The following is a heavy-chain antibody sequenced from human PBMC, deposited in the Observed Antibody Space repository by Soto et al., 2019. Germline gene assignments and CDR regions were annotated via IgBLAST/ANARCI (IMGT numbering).Heavy chain of an antibody. D-gene: IGHD5-12*01. CDR2: ISARGGSL. CDR1: GFSFSSYA. CDR3: AKGSIEYSASVDN. Sequence: EVQLLESGGGLVQPGGFLRLSCAASGFSFSSYAMVWVRQAPGKGLEWVSVISARGGSLYFADSVKGRFTISRDNSKNVLSLEMNSLRAEDTATHFCAKGSIEYSASVDNWGQGTLVVVSS. J-gene: IGHJ4*02. V-gene: IGHV3-23*01.